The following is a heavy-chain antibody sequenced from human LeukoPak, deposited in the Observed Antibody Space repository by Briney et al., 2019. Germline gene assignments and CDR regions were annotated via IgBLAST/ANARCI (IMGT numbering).Heavy chain of an antibody. J-gene: IGHJ4*02. Sequence: GGSLRLSCSASGFTFSSYTLSWVRQAPGKGLEWVSSISSSRTYIYYADSVKGRFTISRDNAKNSLSLQMNSLRAEDTAVYYCAASTKHTAMVDYWGQGTLVTVSS. CDR3: AASTKHTAMVDY. V-gene: IGHV3-21*01. CDR1: GFTFSSYT. CDR2: ISSSRTYI. D-gene: IGHD5-18*01.